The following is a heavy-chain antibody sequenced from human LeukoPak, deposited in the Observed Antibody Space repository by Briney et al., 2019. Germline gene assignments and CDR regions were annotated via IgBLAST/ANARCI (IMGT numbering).Heavy chain of an antibody. Sequence: PGGSLRLSCEASGFTFSSYAMIWVRQAPGKGLEWVSAIGGSGGSTYHADSVRGRFTISRDNSKNTLYLQMNSLRAEDTAAYYRARDLDTLVRGVIPYWGQGTLVTVSS. CDR3: ARDLDTLVRGVIPY. CDR1: GFTFSSYA. CDR2: IGGSGGST. V-gene: IGHV3-23*01. J-gene: IGHJ4*02. D-gene: IGHD3-10*01.